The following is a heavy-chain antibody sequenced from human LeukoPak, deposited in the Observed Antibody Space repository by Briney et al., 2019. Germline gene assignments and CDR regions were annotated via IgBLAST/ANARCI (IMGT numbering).Heavy chain of an antibody. Sequence: GGSLRLSCAASGFTFSSYWMSWVRQAPGKGLEWVANIKQDGSEKYYVDSVKGRFTISRDNAKNSLYLQMNSLRAEDTAVYYCARGRGHDYGFNWFDPWGQGTLVTVSS. D-gene: IGHD4-17*01. J-gene: IGHJ5*02. CDR2: IKQDGSEK. V-gene: IGHV3-7*01. CDR3: ARGRGHDYGFNWFDP. CDR1: GFTFSSYW.